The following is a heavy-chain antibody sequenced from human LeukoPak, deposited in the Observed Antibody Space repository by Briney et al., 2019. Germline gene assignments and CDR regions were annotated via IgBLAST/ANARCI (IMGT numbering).Heavy chain of an antibody. CDR2: IYHSGST. Sequence: SETLSLTCAVSGYSISSGYYWGWIRQPPGKGLEWIGSIYHSGSTYYNPSLKSRVTISVDTSKNQFSLKLSSVTAADTAVYYCARQAPYDFWSGYHYYFDYWGQRTLVTVSS. CDR3: ARQAPYDFWSGYHYYFDY. D-gene: IGHD3-3*01. V-gene: IGHV4-38-2*01. J-gene: IGHJ4*02. CDR1: GYSISSGYY.